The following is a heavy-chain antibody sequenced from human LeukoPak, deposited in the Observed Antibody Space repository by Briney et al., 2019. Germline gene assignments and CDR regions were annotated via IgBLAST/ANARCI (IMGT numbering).Heavy chain of an antibody. Sequence: PGGSLRLSCAASGFTFSNFAMSWVRQAPGKGLECDSLISANGGATYYADSVKGRFTISRDNSKSTLYLQMNSLRADDTAVYYCAKASGSPYYFDYWGQGTLVTVSS. J-gene: IGHJ4*02. CDR2: ISANGGAT. D-gene: IGHD3-10*01. CDR1: GFTFSNFA. CDR3: AKASGSPYYFDY. V-gene: IGHV3-23*01.